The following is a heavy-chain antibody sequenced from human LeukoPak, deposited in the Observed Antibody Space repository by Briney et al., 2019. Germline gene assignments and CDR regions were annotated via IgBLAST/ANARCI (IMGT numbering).Heavy chain of an antibody. V-gene: IGHV3-66*01. CDR1: GFTVSSNY. J-gene: IGHJ4*02. Sequence: PGGSLRLSCAASGFTVSSNYMSWVRQAPGKGLEWVSVIYSGGGTSYADSVKGRFTVSRDNSMNTLYLQTNSLRAEDTAVYYCARVRSLYYFDYWGQGTLVTVSS. CDR3: ARVRSLYYFDY. CDR2: IYSGGGT.